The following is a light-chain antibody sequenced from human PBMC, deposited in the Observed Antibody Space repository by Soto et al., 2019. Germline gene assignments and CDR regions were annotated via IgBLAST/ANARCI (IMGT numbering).Light chain of an antibody. CDR1: QSVSSSY. CDR3: QQYGSSPRYT. CDR2: GAS. J-gene: IGKJ2*01. V-gene: IGKV3-20*01. Sequence: EIVLTQSPGTLSLSPGERATLSCRASQSVSSSYLAWYQRKPGQAPRLLIYGASSRATGIPDRFSGSGSGTDVTLTLSSREPGDFSVYYCQQYGSSPRYTFAQGTKLEI.